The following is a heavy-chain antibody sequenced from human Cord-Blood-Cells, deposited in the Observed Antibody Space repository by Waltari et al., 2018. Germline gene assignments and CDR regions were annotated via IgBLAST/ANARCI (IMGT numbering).Heavy chain of an antibody. CDR1: GFTFDDYA. D-gene: IGHD2-8*01. CDR2: ISWNSGGV. J-gene: IGHJ4*02. CDR3: AKDIGGDIVLMVYAY. V-gene: IGHV3-9*01. Sequence: EVQLVESGGGLVQPGRSLRLSCAASGFTFDDYAMHWVRQAPGKGLEWVSGISWNSGGVGYADSLKGRFTTPRDNAKNSLYLQINSLRAEDTALYYCAKDIGGDIVLMVYAYWGQGTLVTVSS.